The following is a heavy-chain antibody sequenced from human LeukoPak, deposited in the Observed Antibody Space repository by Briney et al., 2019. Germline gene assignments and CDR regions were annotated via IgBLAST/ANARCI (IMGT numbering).Heavy chain of an antibody. CDR2: INPNSGGT. D-gene: IGHD6-6*01. CDR3: ARAVYSSSSANFDY. J-gene: IGHJ4*02. Sequence: ASVKVSCKASGYTFTGYYMHWVRQAPGQGLEWMGWINPNSGGTNYAQKFQGRVTMTRDTSISTAYMELSRLRSDDTAVYYCARAVYSSSSANFDYWGQGTLVTVSS. CDR1: GYTFTGYY. V-gene: IGHV1-2*02.